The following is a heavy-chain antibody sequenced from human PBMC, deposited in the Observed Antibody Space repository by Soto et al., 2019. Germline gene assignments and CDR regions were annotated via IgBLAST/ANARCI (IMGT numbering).Heavy chain of an antibody. D-gene: IGHD6-6*01. V-gene: IGHV4-59*01. Sequence: SETLSLTCTVSGGSISSYYWSWIRQPPGKGLEWIGYIYYSGSTNYNPSLKSRVTISVDTSKNQFSLKLSSVTAAATAVYYCARAGVAARQVYYYYGMDVWGQGTTVTVSS. CDR2: IYYSGST. CDR1: GGSISSYY. J-gene: IGHJ6*02. CDR3: ARAGVAARQVYYYYGMDV.